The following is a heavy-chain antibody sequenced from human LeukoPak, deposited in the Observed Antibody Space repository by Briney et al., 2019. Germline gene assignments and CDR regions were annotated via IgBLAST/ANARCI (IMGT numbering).Heavy chain of an antibody. D-gene: IGHD2-2*01. Sequence: GGSLRLSCAASGFTFDDYAMHWVRQAPGKGLGGVSGISWNSGSIGYADSVKGRFTISRDNAKNSLYLQMNSLRAEDTALSYCAKASGYQLLKATFDYWGQGTLVTVSS. J-gene: IGHJ4*02. V-gene: IGHV3-9*01. CDR3: AKASGYQLLKATFDY. CDR1: GFTFDDYA. CDR2: ISWNSGSI.